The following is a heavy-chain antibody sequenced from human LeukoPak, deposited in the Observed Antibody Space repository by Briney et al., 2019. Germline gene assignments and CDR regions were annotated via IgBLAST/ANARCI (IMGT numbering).Heavy chain of an antibody. D-gene: IGHD4-23*01. J-gene: IGHJ4*02. CDR3: AMRGAHGGNSGLFDY. CDR1: GGSISSYY. Sequence: HSETLSLTCTVSGGSISSYYWSWIRQPPGKGLEWIGYIYYSGSTNYNPSLKSRVTISVDTSKNQFSLKLSSVTAADTAVYYCAMRGAHGGNSGLFDYWGQGTLVTVSS. CDR2: IYYSGST. V-gene: IGHV4-59*01.